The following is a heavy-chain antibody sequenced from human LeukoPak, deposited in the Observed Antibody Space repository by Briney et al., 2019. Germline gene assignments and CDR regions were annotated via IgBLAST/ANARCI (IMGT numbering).Heavy chain of an antibody. Sequence: GASVKVSCKASGGTFSSYAISWVRQAPGQGLEWMGWISAYNGNTNYAQKLQGRVTMTTDTSTSTAYMELRSLRSDDTAVYYCARADSSGWSYPYYYYYMDVWGKGTTVTVSS. J-gene: IGHJ6*03. CDR1: GGTFSSYA. CDR3: ARADSSGWSYPYYYYYMDV. V-gene: IGHV1-18*01. CDR2: ISAYNGNT. D-gene: IGHD6-19*01.